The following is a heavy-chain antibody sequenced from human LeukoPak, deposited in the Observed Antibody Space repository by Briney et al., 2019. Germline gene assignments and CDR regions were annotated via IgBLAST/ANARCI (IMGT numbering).Heavy chain of an antibody. CDR1: GFTFTSYY. CDR3: ALDSGSYSAY. D-gene: IGHD1-26*01. Sequence: GASVEVSCKASGFTFTSYYMHWVRQAPGQGLEWMGWINPNSGGTNYAQKFQGRVTMTRDTSISTAYMELSRLRSDDTAVYYCALDSGSYSAYWGQGTLVTVSS. J-gene: IGHJ4*02. CDR2: INPNSGGT. V-gene: IGHV1-2*02.